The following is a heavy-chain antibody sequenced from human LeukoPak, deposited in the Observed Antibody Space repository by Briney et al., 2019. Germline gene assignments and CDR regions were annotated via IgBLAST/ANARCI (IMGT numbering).Heavy chain of an antibody. D-gene: IGHD3-10*01. J-gene: IGHJ5*01. CDR1: GLTFRSFA. CDR2: ISGSGDET. CDR3: AKDPYNGLIRTFWLES. V-gene: IGHV3-23*01. Sequence: GGSLRLSCAASGLTFRSFAMSWVRQAPGKGLERVSVISGSGDETYYADSVKGRFTISRDNSKNTLYLQMNNLRGDDTAIYYCAKDPYNGLIRTFWLESWGQGSLVTVSS.